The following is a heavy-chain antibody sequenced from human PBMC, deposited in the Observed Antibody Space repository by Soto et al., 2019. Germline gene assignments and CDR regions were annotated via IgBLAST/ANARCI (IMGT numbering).Heavy chain of an antibody. V-gene: IGHV3-23*01. D-gene: IGHD1-1*01. J-gene: IGHJ5*02. CDR2: ISGSGSST. Sequence: PGGSLRLSCVASGFTFSSYAMSWVRQAPGKGLEWVSAISGSGSSTYYADSVKGRFTISRDNSKNTLYLQMNSLRAEDTAVYYCAKDRSTSGTTVHFDPWGQGTLVTVSS. CDR3: AKDRSTSGTTVHFDP. CDR1: GFTFSSYA.